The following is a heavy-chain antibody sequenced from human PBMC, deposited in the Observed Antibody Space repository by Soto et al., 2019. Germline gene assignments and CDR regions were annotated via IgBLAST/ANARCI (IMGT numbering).Heavy chain of an antibody. CDR1: GGTFSSYT. J-gene: IGHJ4*02. V-gene: IGHV1-69*02. CDR2: IIPILGIA. D-gene: IGHD3-10*01. CDR3: PSEDYGLGSYYTREDFEH. Sequence: QVQLVQSGAEVKKPGSSVKVSCKASGGTFSSYTISWVRQAPGQGLEWMGRIIPILGIANYAQKFQGRVTITAEKSTGTGYMELRSPKTEDTAVYYCPSEDYGLGSYYTREDFEHMGQGTLVTVSS.